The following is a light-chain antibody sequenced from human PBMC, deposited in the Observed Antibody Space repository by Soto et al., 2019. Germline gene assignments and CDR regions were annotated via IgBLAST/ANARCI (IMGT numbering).Light chain of an antibody. CDR2: GNS. Sequence: QSLLTQPSSVSGPPGQRVTISCTGSSADIGAGHDVHWYQRRPGTAPKLLIYGNSNRPSGVPDRFSGSKSGTSASLAITGLQAEDEADYYCQSYDSSLSGSSVVFGGGTQLTVL. CDR3: QSYDSSLSGSSVV. V-gene: IGLV1-40*01. J-gene: IGLJ2*01. CDR1: SADIGAGHD.